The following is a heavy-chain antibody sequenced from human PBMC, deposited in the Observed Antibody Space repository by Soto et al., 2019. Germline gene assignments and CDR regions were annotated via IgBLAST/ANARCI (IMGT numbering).Heavy chain of an antibody. V-gene: IGHV4-30-4*01. J-gene: IGHJ3*02. CDR2: IYYSGST. D-gene: IGHD2-15*01. Sequence: SETLSLTCTVSGGSISSGDYYWSWIRQPPGKGLEWIGYIYYSGSTYYNPSLKSRVTISVDTSKNQFSLKLSSVTAADTAVYYCARGLPAVVVVRSGAFDIWGQGTMVTVSS. CDR3: ARGLPAVVVVRSGAFDI. CDR1: GGSISSGDYY.